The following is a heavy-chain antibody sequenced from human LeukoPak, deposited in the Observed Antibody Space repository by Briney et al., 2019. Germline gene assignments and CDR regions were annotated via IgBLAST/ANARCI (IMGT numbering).Heavy chain of an antibody. D-gene: IGHD3/OR15-3a*01. V-gene: IGHV3-7*03. J-gene: IGHJ4*02. CDR2: INHNGNVN. CDR1: GFTFSSYW. CDR3: ARGGGLDV. Sequence: GGSLRLSCAASGFTFSSYWMNWARQAPGKGLEWVASINHNGNVNYYVDSVKGRFTISRDNAKNSLYLQMSNLRAEDTAVYFCARGGGLDVWGQGTLVTVSS.